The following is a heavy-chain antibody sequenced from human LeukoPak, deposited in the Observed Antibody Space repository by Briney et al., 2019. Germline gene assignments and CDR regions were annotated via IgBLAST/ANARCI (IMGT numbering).Heavy chain of an antibody. CDR2: ISSSGSTI. V-gene: IGHV3-48*04. CDR3: AREAGYCSGGSCITGLDV. D-gene: IGHD2-15*01. Sequence: GGSLRLSCAASGFILSSYSMNWVRQAPGKGLEWVSYISSSGSTIYYADSVKGRFTISRDNAKNSLYLQMNSLRAEDTAVYYCAREAGYCSGGSCITGLDVWGQGTTVTVSS. J-gene: IGHJ6*02. CDR1: GFILSSYS.